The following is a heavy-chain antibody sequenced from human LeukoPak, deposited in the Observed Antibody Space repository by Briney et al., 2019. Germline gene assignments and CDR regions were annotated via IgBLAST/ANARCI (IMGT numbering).Heavy chain of an antibody. V-gene: IGHV4-4*07. Sequence: PSETLSLTCTVSDASMSGYYWSWIRQPAGKGLEWIGRIHTTGSTSYNPSLKNRVTMSVDKSKKHFSLRLSSVTAADTAMYYCARGVTKFSWFDPWGQGTLVTVSS. D-gene: IGHD3-10*02. CDR1: DASMSGYY. J-gene: IGHJ5*02. CDR2: IHTTGST. CDR3: ARGVTKFSWFDP.